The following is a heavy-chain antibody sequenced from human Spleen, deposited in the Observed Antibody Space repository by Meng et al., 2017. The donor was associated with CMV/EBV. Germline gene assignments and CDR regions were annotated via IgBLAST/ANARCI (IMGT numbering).Heavy chain of an antibody. J-gene: IGHJ4*02. CDR2: ISAYNGKT. D-gene: IGHD4-23*01. Sequence: QVRVVRVGAGGKKSGSSVSVCWKASGYTFTGCYMRWGRQAPGHGLERMGWISAYNGKTNDAQKFQGRVTMTRDTSISTSYMELSRMRSDDTAVYYCARERTTVGVCVDYWGQGTLVTASS. CDR3: ARERTTVGVCVDY. CDR1: GYTFTGCY. V-gene: IGHV1-2*02.